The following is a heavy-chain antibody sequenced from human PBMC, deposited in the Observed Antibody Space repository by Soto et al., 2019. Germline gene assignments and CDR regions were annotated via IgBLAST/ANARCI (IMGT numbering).Heavy chain of an antibody. CDR2: INHSGST. Sequence: QVQLQQWGAGLLKPSETLSLTCAVYGGSFSGYYWSWIRQPPGKGLEWIGEINHSGSTNYNPSLKRRVTISVDTSKNQFSLTLSSVTAADTAVYYGARAGIVVVPAARGVDYWGQGTLVTVSS. CDR1: GGSFSGYY. D-gene: IGHD2-2*01. J-gene: IGHJ4*02. CDR3: ARAGIVVVPAARGVDY. V-gene: IGHV4-34*01.